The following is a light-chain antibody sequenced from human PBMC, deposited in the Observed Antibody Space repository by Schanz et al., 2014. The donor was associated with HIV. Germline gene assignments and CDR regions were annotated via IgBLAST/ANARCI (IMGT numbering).Light chain of an antibody. Sequence: EIVLTQSPVILSLSPGERATLSCRASQTVSSNSLGWYQQKRGQVPRLLIYSASRRANGIPDRFSGSGSGTDFNLTISRLEPEDFAVYYCQQYGNSPRTFGQGTKVEI. V-gene: IGKV3-20*01. CDR1: QTVSSNS. J-gene: IGKJ1*01. CDR3: QQYGNSPRT. CDR2: SAS.